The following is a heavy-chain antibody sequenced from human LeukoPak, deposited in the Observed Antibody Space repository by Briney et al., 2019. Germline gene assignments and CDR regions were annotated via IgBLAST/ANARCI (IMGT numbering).Heavy chain of an antibody. CDR3: ARQIAYYYDSSGYYTTDY. V-gene: IGHV3-33*01. Sequence: GRSLRLSCAASGFIFSSYGMHCVRQAPGKGLEWVAIIYYDGSDKYYADSVKGRFTISRDNSKDTLYLQMNSLRAEDTAVYYCARQIAYYYDSSGYYTTDYWGQGTLVTVSS. CDR2: IYYDGSDK. J-gene: IGHJ4*02. CDR1: GFIFSSYG. D-gene: IGHD3-22*01.